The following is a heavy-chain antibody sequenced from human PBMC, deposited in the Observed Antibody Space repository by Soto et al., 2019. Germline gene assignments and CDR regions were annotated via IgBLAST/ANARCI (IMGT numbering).Heavy chain of an antibody. CDR3: AKVYYGSSGLSACGYIEI. Sequence: PGGSLRLSCAASGFTFSSYGMHWVRQAPGKGLEWVSAISGSGGSTYYADSVKGRFTISRDNSKNTLYLQMNSLRAEDTAVYYCAKVYYGSSGLSACGYIEIWGQGTMVTVSS. CDR2: ISGSGGST. D-gene: IGHD3-22*01. J-gene: IGHJ3*02. CDR1: GFTFSSYG. V-gene: IGHV3-23*01.